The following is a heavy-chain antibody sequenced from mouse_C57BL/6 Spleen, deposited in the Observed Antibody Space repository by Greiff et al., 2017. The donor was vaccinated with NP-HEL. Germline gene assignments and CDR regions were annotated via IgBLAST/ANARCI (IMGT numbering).Heavy chain of an antibody. CDR1: GYTFTDYY. Sequence: DVQLQESGPVLVKPGASVKMSCKASGYTFTDYYMNWVKQSHGKSLEWIGVINPYNGGTSYNQKFKGKATLTVDKSSSTAYMELNSLTSEDSAVYYCARGIITPYFDYWGQGTTLTVSS. D-gene: IGHD1-1*01. J-gene: IGHJ2*01. CDR2: INPYNGGT. V-gene: IGHV1-19*01. CDR3: ARGIITPYFDY.